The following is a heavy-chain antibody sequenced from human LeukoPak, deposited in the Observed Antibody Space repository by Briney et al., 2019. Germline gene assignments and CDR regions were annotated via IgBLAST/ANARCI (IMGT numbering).Heavy chain of an antibody. Sequence: PSETLSLTCTASGGSIISSAYYWGWLRQAPGKGLEWVSFISSSNSNTNYADSVKGRFTISRDNAKNSQYLQMKSLRAEDTVVYYCARSRGVGPGAYFDYWGQGTLVTVST. D-gene: IGHD1-26*01. CDR1: GGSIISSAYY. CDR2: ISSSNSNT. J-gene: IGHJ4*02. CDR3: ARSRGVGPGAYFDY. V-gene: IGHV3-11*03.